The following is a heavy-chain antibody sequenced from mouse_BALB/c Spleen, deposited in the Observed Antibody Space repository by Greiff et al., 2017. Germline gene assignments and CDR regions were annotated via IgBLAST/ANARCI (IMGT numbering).Heavy chain of an antibody. CDR2: INPSNGRT. CDR3: ARSYYSGFAY. D-gene: IGHD2-1*01. CDR1: GYTFTSYW. J-gene: IGHJ3*01. V-gene: IGHV1S81*02. Sequence: VQLQQPGAELVKPGASVKLSCKASGYTFTSYWMHWVKQRPGQGLEWIGEINPSNGRTNYNEKFKSKATLTVDKSSSTAYMQLSSLTSEDSAVYYCARSYYSGFAYWGQGTLVTVSA.